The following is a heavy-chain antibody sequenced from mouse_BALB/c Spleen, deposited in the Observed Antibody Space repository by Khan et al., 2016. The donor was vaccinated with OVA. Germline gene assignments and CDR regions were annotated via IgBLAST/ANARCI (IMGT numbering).Heavy chain of an antibody. CDR1: GYTFSNYV. Sequence: VQLQQSGPELVEPGASVKMSCKASGYTFSNYVMHWVKQKPGQGLEWIGYINPDNAGTRYNEKFKGKATLTSDISSTTAYMEFSSLTSEDSAVYYCAREGSSWDFAFPYWGQGTLATVSA. CDR3: AREGSSWDFAFPY. D-gene: IGHD4-1*01. V-gene: IGHV1S136*01. J-gene: IGHJ3*01. CDR2: INPDNAGT.